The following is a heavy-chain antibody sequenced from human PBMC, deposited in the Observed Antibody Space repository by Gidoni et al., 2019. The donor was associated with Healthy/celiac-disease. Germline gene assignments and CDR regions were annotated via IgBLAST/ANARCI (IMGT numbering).Heavy chain of an antibody. J-gene: IGHJ3*02. CDR1: GGSISSGGYY. CDR3: ARSSFDPSSGYYDAFDI. Sequence: QVQLQESGPGLVTPSQTLSLTCTVSGGSISSGGYYWRWIRQHPGKGLELIGYTYYSGSTYYNPSLKSRVTISVDTSKNQFSLKLSSVTAADTAVYYCARSSFDPSSGYYDAFDIWGQGTMVTVSS. D-gene: IGHD3-22*01. V-gene: IGHV4-31*03. CDR2: TYYSGST.